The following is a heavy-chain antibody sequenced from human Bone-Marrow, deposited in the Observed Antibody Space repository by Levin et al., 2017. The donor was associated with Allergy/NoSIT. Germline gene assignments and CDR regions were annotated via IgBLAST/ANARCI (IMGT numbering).Heavy chain of an antibody. Sequence: SQTLSLTCSVSGDSMRSYYWSWIRQPPGKGLEWIGYIDDSGSTTYNPSLKSRVTMSVETSDKKFSLRLNSVTAADTAVYYCARRGTYYDANGYYRAFDYWGQGTLVTVSS. D-gene: IGHD3-22*01. V-gene: IGHV4-59*08. CDR3: ARRGTYYDANGYYRAFDY. CDR1: GDSMRSYY. J-gene: IGHJ4*02. CDR2: IDDSGST.